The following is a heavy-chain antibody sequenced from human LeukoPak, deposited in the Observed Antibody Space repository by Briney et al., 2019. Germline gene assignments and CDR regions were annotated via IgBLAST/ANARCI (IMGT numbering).Heavy chain of an antibody. CDR2: IGSDNKP. D-gene: IGHD6-19*01. V-gene: IGHV3-23*01. J-gene: IGHJ4*02. CDR3: AKDFLTVTAGWDY. Sequence: GGSLRLSCEGSGFTFSAYAMTWVRQAPGKGLEWVSSIGSDNKPHYSDSVKGRFTISRDNSKNTLFLQMNSLRAEDTAVYYCAKDFLTVTAGWDYWGQGTLVTVSS. CDR1: GFTFSAYA.